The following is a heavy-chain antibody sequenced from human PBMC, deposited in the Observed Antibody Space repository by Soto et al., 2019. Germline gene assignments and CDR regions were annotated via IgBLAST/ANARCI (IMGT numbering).Heavy chain of an antibody. Sequence: SVKVSCKASGGTFSSYAISWVRQAPGQGLDWMGGIIPIFGTANYAQKFQGRVTITADESTSTAYMELSSLRSEDTAVYYCARDPFLAAAGNYYYYGMDVWAQGTTVTVSS. CDR1: GGTFSSYA. J-gene: IGHJ6*02. D-gene: IGHD6-13*01. V-gene: IGHV1-69*13. CDR3: ARDPFLAAAGNYYYYGMDV. CDR2: IIPIFGTA.